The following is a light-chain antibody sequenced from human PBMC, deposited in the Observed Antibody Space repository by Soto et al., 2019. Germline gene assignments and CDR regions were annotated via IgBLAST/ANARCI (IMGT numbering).Light chain of an antibody. Sequence: EIVLTQSPGTLSLSPGERATLSCRASQSVRSNFLAWYQQKPGQAPRLLIYGASNRATGIPDRFSGSGSGTDFTLTITRLEPEDFAMYYCQQYGSSPITFGQGTRMEIK. CDR3: QQYGSSPIT. V-gene: IGKV3-20*01. CDR2: GAS. CDR1: QSVRSNF. J-gene: IGKJ5*01.